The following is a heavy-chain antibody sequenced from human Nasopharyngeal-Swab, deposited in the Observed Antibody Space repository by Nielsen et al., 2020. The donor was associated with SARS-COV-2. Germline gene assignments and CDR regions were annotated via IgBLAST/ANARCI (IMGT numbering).Heavy chain of an antibody. CDR1: GGTFSSYA. CDR2: IFPIFGTS. CDR3: ARDQHGVLSSAFDI. D-gene: IGHD4/OR15-4a*01. V-gene: IGHV1-69*13. J-gene: IGHJ3*02. Sequence: SVKVSCKASGGTFSSYAISWVRQAPGQGLEWMGGIFPIFGTSNYAQKFQGRVTITADESTSTAYMELSSLRSEDTAVYYCARDQHGVLSSAFDIWGQGTMVTVSS.